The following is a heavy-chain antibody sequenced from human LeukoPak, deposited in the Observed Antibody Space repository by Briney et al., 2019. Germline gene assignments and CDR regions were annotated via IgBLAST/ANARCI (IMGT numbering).Heavy chain of an antibody. CDR1: GFTFSSFA. CDR3: AREAHQPYYFDY. CDR2: ISSDGNNK. J-gene: IGHJ4*02. Sequence: GRSLRLSCAASGFTFSSFAVHWVRQAPGKGLEWVAVISSDGNNKFYADSVKGRFTISRDNSKNTLYLQVDSLRAEDTAVYYCAREAHQPYYFDYWGQGTLVTVSS. V-gene: IGHV3-30*04.